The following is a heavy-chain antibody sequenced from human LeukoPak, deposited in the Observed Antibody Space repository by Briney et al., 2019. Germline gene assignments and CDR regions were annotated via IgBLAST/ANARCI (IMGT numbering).Heavy chain of an antibody. V-gene: IGHV4-39*01. D-gene: IGHD3-22*01. CDR3: ARQNYFDNSGYALDF. CDR2: VYYSGSP. CDR1: DVSIFRSNW. J-gene: IGHJ4*02. Sequence: PSETLSLTCAVSDVSIFRSNWWSWVRQPPGKGLEWIGSVYYSGSPYYNPSLKSRVAISVDTSKNQFTLYLSSVTAADTALYFCARQNYFDNSGYALDFWGQGKLVTVSS.